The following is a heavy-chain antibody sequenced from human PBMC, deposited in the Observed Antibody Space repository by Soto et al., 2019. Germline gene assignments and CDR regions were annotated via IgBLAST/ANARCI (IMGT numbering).Heavy chain of an antibody. Sequence: SETLSLTCAVAGGYISSSNWWSWVRQPPGKGLEWIGESNHRGDTNYNPSLKSRVTISIDTPKNQFSLSLNSVTAADTAVYFCVGIASLGTVLYWGLGTLVTVSS. V-gene: IGHV4-4*02. J-gene: IGHJ4*02. CDR2: SNHRGDT. D-gene: IGHD2-8*02. CDR1: GGYISSSNW. CDR3: VGIASLGTVLY.